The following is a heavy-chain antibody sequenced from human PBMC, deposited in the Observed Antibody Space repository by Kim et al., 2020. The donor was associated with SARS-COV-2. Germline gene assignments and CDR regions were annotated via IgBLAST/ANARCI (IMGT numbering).Heavy chain of an antibody. CDR3: ARRAAAALDY. J-gene: IGHJ4*02. CDR2: IYPRDSDT. Sequence: GESLKISCQVSGDTFASHWIAWVRQVPGRGLEWMGIIYPRDSDTRYSPTFEGQVTMSVDTSSSTAYLQWTNLRAADTAIYFCARRAAAALDYWGQGTLVTVSS. D-gene: IGHD6-13*01. CDR1: GDTFASHW. V-gene: IGHV5-51*01.